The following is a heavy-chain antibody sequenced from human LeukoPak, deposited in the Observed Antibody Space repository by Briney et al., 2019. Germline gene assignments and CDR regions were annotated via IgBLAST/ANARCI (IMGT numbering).Heavy chain of an antibody. CDR1: GHTFTSYG. D-gene: IGHD1-26*01. Sequence: ASVKVSCKASGHTFTSYGISWVRQAPGQGLEWMGWISAYNGNTNYAQKLQGRVTMTTDTSTSTAYMELRSLRSDDTAVYYCARSGSYYVHRPNAFDIWGQGTMVTVSS. V-gene: IGHV1-18*01. J-gene: IGHJ3*02. CDR3: ARSGSYYVHRPNAFDI. CDR2: ISAYNGNT.